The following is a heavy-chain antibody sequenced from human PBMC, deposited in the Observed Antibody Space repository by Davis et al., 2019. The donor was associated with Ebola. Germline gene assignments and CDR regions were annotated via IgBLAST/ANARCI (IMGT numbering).Heavy chain of an antibody. D-gene: IGHD3-9*01. Sequence: GESLKISCAASGFPFYRYEMNWVRQAPGKGLEWVSYISGSATSTFYADSVKGRFTISRDNARDSLYLQMDSLRVEDTAIYYCARDAFSLSRYDTEDHWGQGTLVTVSS. CDR2: ISGSATST. CDR1: GFPFYRYE. V-gene: IGHV3-48*03. CDR3: ARDAFSLSRYDTEDH. J-gene: IGHJ4*02.